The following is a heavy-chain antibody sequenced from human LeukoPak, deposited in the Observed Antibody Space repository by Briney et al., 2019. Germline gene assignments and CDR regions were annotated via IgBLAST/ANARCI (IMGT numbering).Heavy chain of an antibody. V-gene: IGHV4-4*07. CDR1: GGSISSDY. CDR3: ARQGEYSSGWYYFDY. CDR2: IYTSGST. D-gene: IGHD6-19*01. J-gene: IGHJ4*02. Sequence: SETLSFTCTVSGGSISSDYRSWIRQSAGKGLERIGRIYTSGSTNYNPSLKSRVTMSIDTSKNQFSLKLSSVTAADMAVYYCARQGEYSSGWYYFDYWGQGTLVTVSS.